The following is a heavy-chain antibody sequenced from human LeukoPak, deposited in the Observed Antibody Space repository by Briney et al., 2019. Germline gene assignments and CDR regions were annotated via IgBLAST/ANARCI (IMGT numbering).Heavy chain of an antibody. CDR3: AREYSSSSGRAFDI. CDR1: GFSLNTYS. D-gene: IGHD6-6*01. J-gene: IGHJ3*02. CDR2: ITSSRSTI. V-gene: IGHV3-48*01. Sequence: QAGGSLRLSCAASGFSLNTYSMNWVRKAPGKGLEWLSYITSSRSTIYYAGSVKVRFTISRDNAENSLYLQMNSLRADDTAVYYCAREYSSSSGRAFDIWGQGTMVTVSS.